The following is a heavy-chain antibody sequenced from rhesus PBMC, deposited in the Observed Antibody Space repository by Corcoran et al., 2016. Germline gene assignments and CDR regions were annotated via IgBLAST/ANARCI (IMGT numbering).Heavy chain of an antibody. CDR2: IYWEDDK. V-gene: IGHV2S1*01. Sequence: QVTLKESGPALVKPTQTLTLTCTFSGFSLSSIGLGVGWIRQPPGKALEWLATIYWEDDKYKRTSRNSRLTISKDTSKNQLVLRMTNMDPVDTATFYCARVPGYEDDYGYYDGNWYFDLWGPGTPITISS. CDR3: ARVPGYEDDYGYYDGNWYFDL. CDR1: GFSLSSIGLG. D-gene: IGHD3-9*01. J-gene: IGHJ2*01.